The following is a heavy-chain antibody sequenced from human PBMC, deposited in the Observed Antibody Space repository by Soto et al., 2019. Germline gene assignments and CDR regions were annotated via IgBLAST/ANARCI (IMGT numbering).Heavy chain of an antibody. J-gene: IGHJ6*02. CDR3: AGWIQLQQYYYYGMDV. V-gene: IGHV4-4*02. CDR2: IYHSGGT. CDR1: GGSISSSNW. D-gene: IGHD5-18*01. Sequence: SSETLSLTCAVSGGSISSSNWWSWVRQPPGKGLEWIGEIYHSGGTNYNPSLKSRVTISVDKSKNQFSLKLSSVTAADTAVYYCAGWIQLQQYYYYGMDVWGQGTTVTVSS.